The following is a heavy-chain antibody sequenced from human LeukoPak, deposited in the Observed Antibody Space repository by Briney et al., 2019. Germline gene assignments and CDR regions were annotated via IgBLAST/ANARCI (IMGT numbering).Heavy chain of an antibody. CDR1: GFTFSSYA. CDR3: ARYSSGWYGGGSY. Sequence: PGGSLRLSCAASGFTFSSYAMSWVRQAPGKGLEWVSAISGSGGSTYYADSVKGRFTISRDNSKNTLYLQMNSLRAEDTAVYCCARYSSGWYGGGSYWGQGTLVIVSS. D-gene: IGHD6-19*01. V-gene: IGHV3-23*01. J-gene: IGHJ4*02. CDR2: ISGSGGST.